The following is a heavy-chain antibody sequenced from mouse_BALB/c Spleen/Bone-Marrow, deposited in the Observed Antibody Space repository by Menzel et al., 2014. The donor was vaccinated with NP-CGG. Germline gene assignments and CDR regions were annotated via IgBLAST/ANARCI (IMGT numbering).Heavy chain of an antibody. V-gene: IGHV1S130*01. CDR1: GYTFTSSW. D-gene: IGHD3-3*01. CDR3: TGGAAALDY. Sequence: QVQLQQSGSVLVRPGASGKLSCKASGYTFTSSWMHWAKQRPGKGLEWIGEIHPNSGNTNYNEKFKGKATLTVDTPSSTAYVKPSIMTAEDSAYYYGTGGAAALDYWGQGTTLTVSS. CDR2: IHPNSGNT. J-gene: IGHJ2*01.